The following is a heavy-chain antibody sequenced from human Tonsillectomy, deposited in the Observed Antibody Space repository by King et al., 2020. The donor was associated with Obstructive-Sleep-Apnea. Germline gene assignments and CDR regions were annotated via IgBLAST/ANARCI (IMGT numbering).Heavy chain of an antibody. V-gene: IGHV3-73*01. J-gene: IGHJ5*01. Sequence: QLVQSGGGLVQPGGSLKLSCAASGFTFSGSAMHWVRQASGKGLEGVGRIRSKADNYATAYAASVKGRFTLSRDDSKNTAYLQMKSLKTEDTAMYYCTKHGDPDDSWGQGTLVTVSP. CDR2: IRSKADNYAT. CDR1: GFTFSGSA. D-gene: IGHD3-3*01. CDR3: TKHGDPDDS.